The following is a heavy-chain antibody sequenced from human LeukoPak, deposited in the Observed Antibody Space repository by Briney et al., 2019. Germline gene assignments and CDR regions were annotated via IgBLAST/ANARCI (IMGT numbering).Heavy chain of an antibody. CDR2: IYAGGDT. D-gene: IGHD4-11*01. V-gene: IGHV3-66*01. J-gene: IGHJ4*02. Sequence: GGSLRLSCAASGVTVSNDYMSWGRQAPGKGLEWVSFIYAGGDTYYADSVKGRFTISRDNSKNTVYLQMNSLRAEDTAVYYCARNKDYRFDYWGQGTLVTVSS. CDR1: GVTVSNDY. CDR3: ARNKDYRFDY.